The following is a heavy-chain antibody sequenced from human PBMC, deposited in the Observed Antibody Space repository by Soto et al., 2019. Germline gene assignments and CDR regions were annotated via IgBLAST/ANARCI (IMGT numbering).Heavy chain of an antibody. CDR3: TRDRVPHDYGAPGGFGYYYGMDV. J-gene: IGHJ6*02. CDR1: GFTCGDNA. D-gene: IGHD4-17*01. CDR2: IRSKAYGGTT. Sequence: GGSLRLSCTASGFTCGDNAMSWVRQAPGKGLEWVGFIRSKAYGGTTEYAASVKGRFTISRDESKSIAYLQMNSLKTEDTAVYYCTRDRVPHDYGAPGGFGYYYGMDVWVQGTSATVSS. V-gene: IGHV3-49*04.